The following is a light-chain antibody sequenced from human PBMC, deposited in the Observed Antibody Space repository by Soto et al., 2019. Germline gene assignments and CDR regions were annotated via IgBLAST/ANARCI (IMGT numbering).Light chain of an antibody. CDR2: DVS. CDR1: SSDVGGYNY. V-gene: IGLV2-14*01. Sequence: QSALTQPASVSGSPGQSITISCTGTSSDVGGYNYVSWYQQHPGKAPKLMIYDVSNRPSGFSNRFSGSKSGNTASLTISGLQAEDEADYYRSSYTSSSTLVVFGGGTKLTVL. J-gene: IGLJ2*01. CDR3: SSYTSSSTLVV.